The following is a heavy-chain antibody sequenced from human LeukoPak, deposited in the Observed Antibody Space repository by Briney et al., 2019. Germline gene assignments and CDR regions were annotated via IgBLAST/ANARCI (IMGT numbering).Heavy chain of an antibody. CDR1: GFTFSSYD. D-gene: IGHD2-21*01. CDR3: ARGLAGGLDP. V-gene: IGHV3-13*01. CDR2: IHAAGDT. Sequence: GGSLRLSCAASGFTFSSYDMHWVRQVIGKGLEWVSAIHAAGDTHYADSVKGQFTVSRENAKNSLYLQMHTLRVGDTAVYYCARGLAGGLDPWGQGTLVTVSS. J-gene: IGHJ5*02.